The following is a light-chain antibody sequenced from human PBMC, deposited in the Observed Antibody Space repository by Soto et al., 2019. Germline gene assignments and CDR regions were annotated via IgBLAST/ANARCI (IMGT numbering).Light chain of an antibody. Sequence: EIAMTQSPATLSVSLGERATLSCRASQYISNNLAWYQQRPGQAPSLLLYGASTRATGVPARLCGSGSGTDFLHCISGLQSADSALHYCQQDNHWSSITFGQGTRLEIK. CDR3: QQDNHWSSIT. V-gene: IGKV3-15*01. CDR2: GAS. J-gene: IGKJ5*01. CDR1: QYISNN.